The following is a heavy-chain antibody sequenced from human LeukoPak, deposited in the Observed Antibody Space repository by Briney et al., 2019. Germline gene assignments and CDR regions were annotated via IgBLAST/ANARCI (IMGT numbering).Heavy chain of an antibody. CDR2: INPNSGGT. J-gene: IGHJ4*01. Sequence: GASVKVSCKASGYTFSDYYLHWVRQAPGQGLEWMGWINPNSGGTDCAQKFRGRVTMTRDTSITTAYMELTRLKSDDTAVYYCARGGVRTAASSLGYWGQGTLVTVSS. D-gene: IGHD6-13*01. V-gene: IGHV1-2*02. CDR1: GYTFSDYY. CDR3: ARGGVRTAASSLGY.